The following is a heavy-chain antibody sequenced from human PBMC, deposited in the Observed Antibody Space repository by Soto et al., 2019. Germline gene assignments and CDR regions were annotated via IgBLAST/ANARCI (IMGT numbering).Heavy chain of an antibody. Sequence: GSLRLSCAASGFTFSTYGMHWVRQAPGKGLEWVALVWFDGSDKYSSDSVKGRFTISRDNSKNTLYLQMNSLRAEDTAVYYCARLYCIASSCYSVGGMDIWGQGTMVTVSS. CDR3: ARLYCIASSCYSVGGMDI. J-gene: IGHJ3*02. V-gene: IGHV3-33*01. D-gene: IGHD2-15*01. CDR1: GFTFSTYG. CDR2: VWFDGSDK.